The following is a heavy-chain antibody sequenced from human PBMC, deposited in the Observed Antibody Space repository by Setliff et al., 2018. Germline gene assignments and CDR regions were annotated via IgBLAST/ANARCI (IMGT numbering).Heavy chain of an antibody. D-gene: IGHD5-18*01. CDR1: GYMFTTYG. J-gene: IGHJ6*03. Sequence: EASVKVSCKTSGYMFTTYGISWVRQDPGQGLEWMGWIRVYDGYTDYAQKFQGRVTMTKDTSTSTAYMELSSLTSDDTAVYYCAREGVDTRSSTDYRYYMDVWGKGTTVTVSS. CDR2: IRVYDGYT. V-gene: IGHV1-18*01. CDR3: AREGVDTRSSTDYRYYMDV.